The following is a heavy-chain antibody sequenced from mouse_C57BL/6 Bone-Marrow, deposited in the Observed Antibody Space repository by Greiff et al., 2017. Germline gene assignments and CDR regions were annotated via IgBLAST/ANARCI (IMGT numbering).Heavy chain of an antibody. J-gene: IGHJ2*01. D-gene: IGHD2-5*01. CDR2: IDPSDSYT. CDR3: ARGYSNRYFDY. Sequence: VQLQQPGAELVMPGASVKLSCKASGYTFTSYWMHWVKQRPGQGLEWIGEIDPSDSYTNYNQKFKGKSTLTVDKSSSTAYMQLSSLTSEDSAVYYCARGYSNRYFDYWGQGTTLTVSS. CDR1: GYTFTSYW. V-gene: IGHV1-69*01.